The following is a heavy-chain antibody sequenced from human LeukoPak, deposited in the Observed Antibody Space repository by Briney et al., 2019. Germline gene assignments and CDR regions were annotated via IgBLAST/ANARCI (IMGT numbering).Heavy chain of an antibody. D-gene: IGHD3-10*01. CDR2: IRQDGSEK. Sequence: GGSLRLSCEASGSSFSTYWMSWVRQAPGKGLEWVANIRQDGSEKYYVDSVKGRFTISRDIAKQSVFLQMNSLRVEDTAVYYCARLSAMVRGPEDIFYFEYWGLGTLVTVSS. CDR1: GSSFSTYW. V-gene: IGHV3-7*01. J-gene: IGHJ4*02. CDR3: ARLSAMVRGPEDIFYFEY.